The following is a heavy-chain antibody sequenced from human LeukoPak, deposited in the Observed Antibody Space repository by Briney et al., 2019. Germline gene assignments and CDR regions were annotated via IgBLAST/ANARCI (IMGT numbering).Heavy chain of an antibody. J-gene: IGHJ5*02. CDR3: ARDLRFNWFDP. D-gene: IGHD3-9*01. CDR2: IYHSGST. V-gene: IGHV4-30-2*01. Sequence: PSETLSLTCTVSGGSISSGGYYWSWIRQPPGKGLEWIGYIYHSGSTYYNPSLKSRVTISVDRSKNQFSLKLSSVTAADTAVYYCARDLRFNWFDPWGQGTPVTVSS. CDR1: GGSISSGGYY.